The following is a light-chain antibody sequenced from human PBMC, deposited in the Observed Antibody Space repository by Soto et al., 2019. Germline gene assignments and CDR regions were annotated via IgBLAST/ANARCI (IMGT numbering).Light chain of an antibody. CDR1: QSISSW. J-gene: IGKJ1*01. CDR3: QQYYSYPWT. V-gene: IGKV1-5*03. CDR2: KAS. Sequence: DIQMTQSPSILSASVGDRVTITCRASQSISSWLAWYQQKPGKAPNLLIYKASHLENGVPSRFSGSGSGTEFTLTISSLQPGDFATYYCQQYYSYPWTFAQGTKVDI.